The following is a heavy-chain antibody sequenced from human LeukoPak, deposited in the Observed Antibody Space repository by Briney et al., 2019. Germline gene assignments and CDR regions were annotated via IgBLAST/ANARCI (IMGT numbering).Heavy chain of an antibody. J-gene: IGHJ4*02. V-gene: IGHV4-59*01. CDR2: IYYSGST. CDR1: GVSISSYY. Sequence: SETLSLTCTVSGVSISSYYWSWIRQPPGKGLEWIGYIYYSGSTNYNPSLKSRVTISVDTSKNQFSLKLSSVTAADTAVYYCASGNRADVYWGQGTLVTVSS. D-gene: IGHD1-14*01. CDR3: ASGNRADVY.